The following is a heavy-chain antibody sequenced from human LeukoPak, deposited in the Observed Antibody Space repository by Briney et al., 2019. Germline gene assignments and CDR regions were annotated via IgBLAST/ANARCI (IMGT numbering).Heavy chain of an antibody. CDR3: ARGDYDFWSGRTVDY. CDR2: INPSGGST. V-gene: IGHV1-46*01. D-gene: IGHD3-3*01. CDR1: GYTFTSYY. J-gene: IGHJ4*02. Sequence: ASVKVSCKASGYTFTSYYMHWVRQAPGQGLEWMGIINPSGGSTSYAQKLQGRVTMTRDTSTSTVYMELSSLRSEDTAVYYCARGDYDFWSGRTVDYWGQGTLVTVSS.